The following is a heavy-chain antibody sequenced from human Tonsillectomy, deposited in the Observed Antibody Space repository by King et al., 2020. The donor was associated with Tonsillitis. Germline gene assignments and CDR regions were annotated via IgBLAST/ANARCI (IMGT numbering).Heavy chain of an antibody. Sequence: VQLQESGPGLVKPSETLSLTCTVSCCSIITYYLGWIRPPPGKEMEWDGVIYYNGITNSNPSLRSRVTISVDTSKNQFSLEITSGTAADTAVYYCARLKGIRTWFAPWGQGMLVTVSA. CDR3: ARLKGIRTWFAP. V-gene: IGHV4-59*08. D-gene: IGHD3-10*01. CDR1: CCSIITYY. J-gene: IGHJ5*02. CDR2: IYYNGIT.